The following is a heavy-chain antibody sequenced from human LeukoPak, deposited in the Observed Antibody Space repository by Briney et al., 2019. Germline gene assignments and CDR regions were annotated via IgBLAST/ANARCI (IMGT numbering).Heavy chain of an antibody. Sequence: SETLSLTCTVSGGSISSSSYYWGWIRQPPGKGLEWIGSIYYSGSTYYNPSLKSRVTISVDTSKNQFSLKLSSVTAADTAVYYCARGGIAAAGSPIDYWGQGTLVTVSS. J-gene: IGHJ4*02. D-gene: IGHD6-13*01. V-gene: IGHV4-39*07. CDR1: GGSISSSSYY. CDR2: IYYSGST. CDR3: ARGGIAAAGSPIDY.